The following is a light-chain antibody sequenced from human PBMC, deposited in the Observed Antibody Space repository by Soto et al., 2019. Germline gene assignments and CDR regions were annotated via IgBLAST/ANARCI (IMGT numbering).Light chain of an antibody. CDR3: QQYYSTPWT. Sequence: DIVMTQSPDSLAVSLGERATINCKSSQSVLYSSNNKNYLAWYQQKPGQPPKRLIYWASTRESGVPDRFSGSGSGTDFTLTISSLQAEDVAVYYCQQYYSTPWTFVQGTKVESK. CDR1: QSVLYSSNNKNY. J-gene: IGKJ1*01. CDR2: WAS. V-gene: IGKV4-1*01.